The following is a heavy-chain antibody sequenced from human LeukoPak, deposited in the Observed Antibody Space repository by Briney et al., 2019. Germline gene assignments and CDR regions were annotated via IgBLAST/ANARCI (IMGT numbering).Heavy chain of an antibody. D-gene: IGHD2-2*01. CDR1: GVSISSYY. CDR3: ARRYQLGYAFDI. Sequence: PSETLSLTCTVSGVSISSYYWSWIRQPPGKGLEWIGYIYYSGSTNYNPSLKSRVTISLDTSKKQFSLKLSSVTAADTAVYYCARRYQLGYAFDIWGQGTMVTVSS. J-gene: IGHJ3*02. CDR2: IYYSGST. V-gene: IGHV4-59*01.